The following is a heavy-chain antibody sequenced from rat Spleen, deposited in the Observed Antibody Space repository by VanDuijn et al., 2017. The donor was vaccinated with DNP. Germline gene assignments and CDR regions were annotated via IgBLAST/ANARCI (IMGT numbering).Heavy chain of an antibody. CDR3: ARYSTSFVMDV. CDR1: GLSLTDYS. V-gene: IGHV2S63*01. D-gene: IGHD1-2*01. J-gene: IGHJ4*01. CDR2: MWSGGSS. Sequence: EVQLKESGPGLVQPSQTLSLTCTVSGLSLTDYSVHWVRRPPGQGLEWMGVMWSGGSSAYNSALRSRLSIGRDTSKSQVFLKMNSLQTEDTATYYCARYSTSFVMDVWGQGASVTVSS.